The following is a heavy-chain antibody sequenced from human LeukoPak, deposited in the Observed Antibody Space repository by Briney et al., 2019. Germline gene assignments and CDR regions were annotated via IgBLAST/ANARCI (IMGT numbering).Heavy chain of an antibody. CDR3: AKDSAFYYIDV. CDR1: GFTFNNYG. D-gene: IGHD3-10*01. CDR2: IRYNGNNQ. V-gene: IGHV3-30*02. J-gene: IGHJ6*03. Sequence: GGSLRLSCAASGFTFNNYGMHWVRQTPGKGLEWVAYIRYNGNNQYYADSVKGRFTISRDNSKNTLYLQMNSLKGDDTAVYYCAKDSAFYYIDVWGKGTTVIISS.